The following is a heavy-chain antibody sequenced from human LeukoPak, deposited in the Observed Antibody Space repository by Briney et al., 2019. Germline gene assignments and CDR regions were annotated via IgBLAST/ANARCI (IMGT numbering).Heavy chain of an antibody. Sequence: PSETLSLTCAVYGGSFSGYYWSWIRQPPGKGLEWIGEINHSGSTNYNPPLKSRVTISVDTSKNQFSLKLSSVTAADTAVYYCARGLSDDSSGYYYVNGMDVWGQGTTVTVSS. V-gene: IGHV4-34*01. J-gene: IGHJ6*02. CDR1: GGSFSGYY. CDR3: ARGLSDDSSGYYYVNGMDV. D-gene: IGHD3-22*01. CDR2: INHSGST.